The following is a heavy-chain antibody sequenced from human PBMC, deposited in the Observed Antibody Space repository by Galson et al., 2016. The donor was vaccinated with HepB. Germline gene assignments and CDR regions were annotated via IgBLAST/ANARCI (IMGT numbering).Heavy chain of an antibody. Sequence: QSGAEVKKPGESLRISCKGSGYSFTDYWIGWVRQMPGKGLEWMGIIYPGDSHTRYSPSFQGQVTISADKSISTACLQWSSLKASDTAIYYCARRLTHDSKIWDIDYWGQGTLVTVSS. V-gene: IGHV5-51*01. J-gene: IGHJ4*02. CDR2: IYPGDSHT. D-gene: IGHD3-16*01. CDR1: GYSFTDYW. CDR3: ARRLTHDSKIWDIDY.